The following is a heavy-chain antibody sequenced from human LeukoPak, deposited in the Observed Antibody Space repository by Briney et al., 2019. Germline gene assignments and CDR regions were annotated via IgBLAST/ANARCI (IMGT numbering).Heavy chain of an antibody. D-gene: IGHD6-13*01. CDR3: ASSLRRRIAAGRVGYGMDV. CDR2: SYYSGST. CDR1: GGSISSSSYY. V-gene: IGHV4-39*01. Sequence: PSETLSLTCTVSGGSISSSSYYWGWIRQPPGKGLEGIGSSYYSGSTYYNPSLKSRVTISVDTSKNQFSLKLSSVTAADTAVYYCASSLRRRIAAGRVGYGMDVWGQGTTVTVSS. J-gene: IGHJ6*02.